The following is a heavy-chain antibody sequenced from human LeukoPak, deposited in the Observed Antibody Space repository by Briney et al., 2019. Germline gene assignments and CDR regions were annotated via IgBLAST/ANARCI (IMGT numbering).Heavy chain of an antibody. V-gene: IGHV1-24*01. CDR3: ATDKQLLVPTNHPPTYGMDV. Sequence: GAPVKVSCKVSGYTLTELSMHWVRQAPGKGLEWMGGFDPEDGETIYAQKFQGRVTMAEDTSTDTAYMELSSLRSEDTAVYYCATDKQLLVPTNHPPTYGMDVWGKGTTVTVSS. CDR2: FDPEDGET. D-gene: IGHD2-15*01. J-gene: IGHJ6*04. CDR1: GYTLTELS.